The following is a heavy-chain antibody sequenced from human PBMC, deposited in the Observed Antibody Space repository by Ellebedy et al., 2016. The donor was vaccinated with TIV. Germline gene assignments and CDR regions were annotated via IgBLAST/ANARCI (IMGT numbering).Heavy chain of an antibody. J-gene: IGHJ3*02. D-gene: IGHD5-12*01. V-gene: IGHV3-30*02. Sequence: GESLKISCVASGFTFSNYVMHWVRQAPGKGPEWVAMIRSDSSNEYYADSVRGRFTISRDNSKNTLYLRMNSLRHEDTALYYCISDIVGDGFDNWGQGPMVTVSS. CDR2: IRSDSSNE. CDR1: GFTFSNYV. CDR3: ISDIVGDGFDN.